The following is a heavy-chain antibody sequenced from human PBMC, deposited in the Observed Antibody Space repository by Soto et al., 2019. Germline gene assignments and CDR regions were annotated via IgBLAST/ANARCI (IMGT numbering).Heavy chain of an antibody. CDR3: TTVDRRLAAAGYFDY. D-gene: IGHD6-13*01. CDR2: IKSKTDGGTT. V-gene: IGHV3-15*01. CDR1: GFTFSNAW. Sequence: GSLRLSCAASGFTFSNAWMSWVRQAQGKGLEWVGRIKSKTDGGTTDYAAPVKGRFTISRDDSKNTLYLQMDSLKTEDTAVYYCTTVDRRLAAAGYFDYWGQGTLVTISS. J-gene: IGHJ4*02.